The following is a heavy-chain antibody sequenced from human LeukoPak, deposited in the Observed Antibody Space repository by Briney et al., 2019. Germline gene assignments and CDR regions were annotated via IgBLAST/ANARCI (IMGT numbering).Heavy chain of an antibody. CDR2: IGGDGDGT. CDR1: GFTFDNYA. V-gene: IGHV3-43*02. D-gene: IGHD2/OR15-2a*01. J-gene: IGHJ4*02. CDR3: AKGISKGAYLVDY. Sequence: PGGSLRLSCEASGFTFDNYALHWVRQAPGKGLEWVSLIGGDGDGTKYADSVEGRFTISRDNSKNSLYLQMDSLRTEDTALYYCAKGISKGAYLVDYWGQGTLVTVSS.